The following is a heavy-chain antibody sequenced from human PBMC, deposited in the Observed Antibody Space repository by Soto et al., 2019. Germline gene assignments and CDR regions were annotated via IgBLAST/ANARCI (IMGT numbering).Heavy chain of an antibody. Sequence: ASETLSLTCAVSGGSISSGAYSWSWIRQPPGKGLEWIGYIYHSGSTYYNPSLKSRVTVSIDRSKNQFSLKLSSVTAADTAVFYYARGPYDSSGFYSAFDIWGQGTMVTVSS. V-gene: IGHV4-30-2*01. CDR2: IYHSGST. CDR1: GGSISSGAYS. CDR3: ARGPYDSSGFYSAFDI. D-gene: IGHD3-22*01. J-gene: IGHJ3*02.